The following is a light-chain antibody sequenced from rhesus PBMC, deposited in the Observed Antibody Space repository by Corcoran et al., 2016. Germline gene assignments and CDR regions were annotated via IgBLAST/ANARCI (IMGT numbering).Light chain of an antibody. CDR2: GAS. Sequence: QVILTQSPATLSLSPGERATLSCRASQSVSNYLAWYQQKPGQAPRLLIYGASSRATGIPDRFSGSGSVTDFTLTISSLEPEDVGVYHCYQHSSGYSFGQGTKVEIK. V-gene: IGKV3-10*01. CDR3: YQHSSGYS. CDR1: QSVSNY. J-gene: IGKJ2*01.